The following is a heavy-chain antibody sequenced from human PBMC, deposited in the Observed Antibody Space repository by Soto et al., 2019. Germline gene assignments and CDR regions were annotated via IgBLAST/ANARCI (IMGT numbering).Heavy chain of an antibody. D-gene: IGHD6-19*01. CDR3: ARVFKQWLPPDY. V-gene: IGHV1-18*01. CDR1: GYTFTSDG. Sequence: QVQLVQSGAEVRKPGASVKVSCKASGYTFTSDGISWVRQAPGQGLEWMGWISAKNGNTNYAQKFQGRVTMTTDTSTNTADMELRSLRSDDTAVYYCARVFKQWLPPDYWGQGTLVTVSS. CDR2: ISAKNGNT. J-gene: IGHJ4*02.